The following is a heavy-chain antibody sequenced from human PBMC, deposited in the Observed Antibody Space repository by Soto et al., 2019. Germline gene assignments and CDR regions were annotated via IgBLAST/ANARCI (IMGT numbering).Heavy chain of an antibody. CDR2: ISYDGSNK. CDR1: GFTFSSYG. V-gene: IGHV3-30*18. D-gene: IGHD3-3*01. J-gene: IGHJ6*02. Sequence: QVQLVESGGGVVQPGRSLRLSCAASGFTFSSYGMHWVRQAPGKGLEWVAVISYDGSNKYYADSVKGRFTISRDNSKNTLYLQMNSVRAEDTAGDYFPKDVLRFLEWLAFYSIDVWGQGTIITVSS. CDR3: PKDVLRFLEWLAFYSIDV.